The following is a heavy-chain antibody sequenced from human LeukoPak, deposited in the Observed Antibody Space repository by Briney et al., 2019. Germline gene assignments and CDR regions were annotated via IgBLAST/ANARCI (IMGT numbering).Heavy chain of an antibody. Sequence: SETLSLTCTVSGGSISSSSYYWGWIRRPPGKGLEWIGSIYYSGSTYYNPSLKSRVTISVDTSKNQFSLKLSSVTAADTAVYYCARDNFIAVAGSDAFDIWGQGTMVTVSS. J-gene: IGHJ3*02. CDR2: IYYSGST. V-gene: IGHV4-39*07. CDR3: ARDNFIAVAGSDAFDI. CDR1: GGSISSSSYY. D-gene: IGHD6-19*01.